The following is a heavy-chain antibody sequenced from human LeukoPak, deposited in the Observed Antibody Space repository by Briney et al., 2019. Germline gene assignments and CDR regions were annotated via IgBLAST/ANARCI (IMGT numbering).Heavy chain of an antibody. J-gene: IGHJ4*02. D-gene: IGHD6-19*01. CDR1: GGSFSGYY. CDR3: ARGSGWYGLDY. Sequence: SETLSLTCAVYGGSFSGYYWSWIRQPPGKGLEWIGEINHSGSTNYNPSLKSRVTISVDMSKNQFSLKLSSVTAADTAVYYCARGSGWYGLDYWGQGTLVTVSS. V-gene: IGHV4-34*01. CDR2: INHSGST.